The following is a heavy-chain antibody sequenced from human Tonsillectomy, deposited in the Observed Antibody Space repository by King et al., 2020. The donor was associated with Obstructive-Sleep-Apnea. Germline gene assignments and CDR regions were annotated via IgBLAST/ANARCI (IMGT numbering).Heavy chain of an antibody. J-gene: IGHJ4*02. CDR3: AREGGVGFDY. D-gene: IGHD2-15*01. V-gene: IGHV3-21*06. CDR2: ISGTSSYI. CDR1: GFTFSSYN. Sequence: EVQLVESGGGLVKPGGSLRLSCAASGFTFSSYNMNWFRQAPGKGLEWVSSISGTSSYIHYADSVKGRFTISRDNAKSSLDLQMNSLRAEDTAVYYCAREGGVGFDYWGQGTLVTVSS.